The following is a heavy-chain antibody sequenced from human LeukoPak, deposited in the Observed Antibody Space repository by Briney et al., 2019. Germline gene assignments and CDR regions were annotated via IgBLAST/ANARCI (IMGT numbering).Heavy chain of an antibody. D-gene: IGHD5-18*01. CDR2: ISWNSGSI. CDR3: VRGYSYGWFDP. Sequence: SLRLSCAASGFNFDYYAIHWVRQAPGKGLEWVSGISWNSGSIGYADSVKGRFTISRDNAKNSLYLQMNSLRADDTAVYYCVRGYSYGWFDPWGQGTLVTVSS. CDR1: GFNFDYYA. J-gene: IGHJ5*02. V-gene: IGHV3-9*01.